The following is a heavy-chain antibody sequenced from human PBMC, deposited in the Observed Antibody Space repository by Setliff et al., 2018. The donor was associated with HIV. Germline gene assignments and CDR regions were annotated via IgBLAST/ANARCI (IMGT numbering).Heavy chain of an antibody. J-gene: IGHJ3*02. CDR1: GGSISSGDYY. V-gene: IGHV4-39*01. D-gene: IGHD3-3*01. CDR3: ARQSGYTRGWDIFGLVAGSFDI. Sequence: PSETLSLTCTVSGGSISSGDYYWAWIRQPPGKGLEWIGTIYYVGNTYYRPSLKSRVTVSIDTSKNQFSLSLNSVTAADTAVYYCARQSGYTRGWDIFGLVAGSFDIWGQGTMVTVSS. CDR2: IYYVGNT.